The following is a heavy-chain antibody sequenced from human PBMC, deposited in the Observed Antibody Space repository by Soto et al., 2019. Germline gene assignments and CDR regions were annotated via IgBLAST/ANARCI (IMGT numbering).Heavy chain of an antibody. CDR1: GASVSSGDYY. D-gene: IGHD2-2*01. CDR2: IFDSVST. J-gene: IGHJ4*02. V-gene: IGHV4-30-4*01. Sequence: QVQLQESGPGLVKPSQTLSLSCTVSGASVSSGDYYWDWIRQPPGKGLEWIGYIFDSVSTHYNPSLNSRVSISVDTSKYRITLRLSSATNTDTAVCYCAKEPRYCTSTTCHLDSWGQGTLVAASS. CDR3: AKEPRYCTSTTCHLDS.